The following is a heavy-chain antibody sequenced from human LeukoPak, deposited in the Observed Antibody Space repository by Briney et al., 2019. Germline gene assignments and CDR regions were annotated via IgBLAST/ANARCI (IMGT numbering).Heavy chain of an antibody. V-gene: IGHV3-30*04. CDR3: ARDVHGDYVGWFDP. Sequence: GGSLRLSCAASGFTFSSYAMHWVRQAPGKGLEWVAVISYDGSNKYYADSVKGRFTISRDNSKNTLYLQMNSLRAEDTAVYYCARDVHGDYVGWFDPWGQGTLVTVSS. J-gene: IGHJ5*02. D-gene: IGHD4-17*01. CDR2: ISYDGSNK. CDR1: GFTFSSYA.